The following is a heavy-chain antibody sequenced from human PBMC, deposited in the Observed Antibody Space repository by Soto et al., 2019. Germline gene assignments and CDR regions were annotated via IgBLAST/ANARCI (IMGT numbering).Heavy chain of an antibody. CDR2: INHSGST. J-gene: IGHJ3*02. CDR3: ATYGSGSYYGGGGGFGAFDI. D-gene: IGHD3-10*01. CDR1: GGSFSGYY. V-gene: IGHV4-34*01. Sequence: SSQTLSLTCAVYGGSFSGYYWSWIRQPPGKGLEWIGEINHSGSTNYNPSLKSRVTISVDTSKNQFSLKLSSVTAADTAVYYCATYGSGSYYGGGGGFGAFDIWGQGTMVTVS.